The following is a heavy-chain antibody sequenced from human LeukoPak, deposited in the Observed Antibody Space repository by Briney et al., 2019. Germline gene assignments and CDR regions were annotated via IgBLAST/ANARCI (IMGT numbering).Heavy chain of an antibody. CDR3: ARDPTYDFWSGYYSV. V-gene: IGHV4-34*01. Sequence: PSETLSLTCAVYGGSFSGYYWSWIRQPPGKGLGWIGEINHSGSTNYNPSLKSRVTISVDTSKNQFSLKLSSVTAADTAVYYCARDPTYDFWSGYYSVWGQGTLVTVSS. D-gene: IGHD3-3*01. CDR2: INHSGST. J-gene: IGHJ4*02. CDR1: GGSFSGYY.